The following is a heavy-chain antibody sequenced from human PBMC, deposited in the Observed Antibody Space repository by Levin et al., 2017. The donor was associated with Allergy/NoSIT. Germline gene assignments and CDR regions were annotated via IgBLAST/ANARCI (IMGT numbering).Heavy chain of an antibody. CDR3: AGDWSEKAAKY. CDR1: GFSFSTHW. Sequence: GESLKISCAASGFSFSTHWMHWVRQVPGKGLVWLSYINGDGTTTSYADSVEGRFTISRDNAKNTLYLQMNSLRADDTALYYCAGDWSEKAAKYWGQGTLVTVSS. CDR2: INGDGTTT. J-gene: IGHJ4*02. D-gene: IGHD3-3*01. V-gene: IGHV3-74*01.